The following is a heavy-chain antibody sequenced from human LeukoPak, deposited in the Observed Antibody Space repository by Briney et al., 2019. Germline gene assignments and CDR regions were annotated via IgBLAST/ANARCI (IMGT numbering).Heavy chain of an antibody. V-gene: IGHV3-23*01. J-gene: IGHJ4*02. D-gene: IGHD3-22*01. Sequence: PGGSLRLSCAASGFTFDDFGMTWVRQAPGKGLEWVSGVSGSAGNTYYAGSVKGRFTISRDNSKNTLDLQMNSLRAEDTAEYYCAKVGPGYDRSGYYDNWGQGTLVTVSS. CDR1: GFTFDDFG. CDR2: VSGSAGNT. CDR3: AKVGPGYDRSGYYDN.